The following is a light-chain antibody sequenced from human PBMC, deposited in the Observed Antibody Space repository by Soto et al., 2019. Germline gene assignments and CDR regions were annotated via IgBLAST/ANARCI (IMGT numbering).Light chain of an antibody. CDR3: CSYAENTDYG. CDR2: EVT. V-gene: IGLV2-8*01. Sequence: QSLFSEPTSASVSLGQSVSISFTATSGEVGAYNYVSWYQQHPGKAPKLMIYEVTRRPSGVPDRFSGSKSGNTASLKVSGLQAEDEADYYCCSYAENTDYGFGPGTKVTV. J-gene: IGLJ1*01. CDR1: SGEVGAYNY.